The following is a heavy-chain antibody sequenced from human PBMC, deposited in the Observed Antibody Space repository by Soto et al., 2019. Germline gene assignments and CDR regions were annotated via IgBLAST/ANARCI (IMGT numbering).Heavy chain of an antibody. V-gene: IGHV1-18*01. J-gene: IGHJ5*02. D-gene: IGHD5-18*01. CDR2: ISAYNGNT. Sequence: ASVKVSCKASGYTFTSYGISWVRQAPGQGLEWMGWISAYNGNTNYAQKLQGRVTMTTDTSTSTAYMELRSLRAEDTAVYFCAIGDTAMKTMGPWGQGTLVTVSS. CDR3: AIGDTAMKTMGP. CDR1: GYTFTSYG.